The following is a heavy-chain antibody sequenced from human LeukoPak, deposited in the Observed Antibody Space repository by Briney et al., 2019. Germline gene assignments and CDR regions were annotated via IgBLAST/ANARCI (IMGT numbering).Heavy chain of an antibody. CDR1: GFTFSSYG. V-gene: IGHV3-30*02. J-gene: IGHJ4*02. CDR2: IRYDGSNK. Sequence: PGGSLRLSCAASGFTFSSYGMHWVRQAPGKGLEWVAFIRYDGSNKYYADSVKGRFTISRDNSKNTLYLQMNSLRAEDTAVYYCAKDRSSSWYVPVDYWGQGTLVTVSS. CDR3: AKDRSSSWYVPVDY. D-gene: IGHD6-13*01.